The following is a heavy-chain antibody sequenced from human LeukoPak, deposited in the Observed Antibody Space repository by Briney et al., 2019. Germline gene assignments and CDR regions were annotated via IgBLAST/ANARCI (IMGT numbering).Heavy chain of an antibody. V-gene: IGHV4-59*01. CDR3: AREYSSGWYYFDY. D-gene: IGHD6-19*01. J-gene: IGHJ4*02. CDR2: IYYSGST. CDR1: GGSISSYY. Sequence: PSETLSLTCTVSGGSISSYYWSWIRQPPGKGLEWIGYIYYSGSTNYNPSLKSRVTISVDTSKNQFSLKLSSVTAADTAVYYCAREYSSGWYYFDYWGQGTWSPSPQ.